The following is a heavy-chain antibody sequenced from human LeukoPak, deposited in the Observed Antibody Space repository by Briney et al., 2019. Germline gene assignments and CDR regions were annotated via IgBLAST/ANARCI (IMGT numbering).Heavy chain of an antibody. V-gene: IGHV3-23*01. CDR2: ISDSGGTI. CDR1: GFTFSSNA. J-gene: IGHJ4*02. Sequence: GGSLRLSCAASGFTFSSNAMSWVRQAPGKGLEWVSTISDSGGTIYYADSVKGRFTISRDNAKNSLYLQMDSLRAEDTAVYYCARHIPFDCWGQGTLVTVSS. CDR3: ARHIPFDC. D-gene: IGHD2-21*01.